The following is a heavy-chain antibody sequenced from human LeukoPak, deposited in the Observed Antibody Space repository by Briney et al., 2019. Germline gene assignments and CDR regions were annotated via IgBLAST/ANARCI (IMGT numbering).Heavy chain of an antibody. J-gene: IGHJ4*02. CDR2: ISYDGSNK. CDR1: GFTFSSYG. V-gene: IGHV3-30*18. D-gene: IGHD2-2*01. Sequence: EGSLRLSCAASGFTFSSYGMHWVRQAPGKGLEWVAVISYDGSNKYYADSVKGRFTISRDNSKNTLYLQMNSLRAEDTAVYYCAKDVFRKVVPAAPYDYWGQGTLVTVSS. CDR3: AKDVFRKVVPAAPYDY.